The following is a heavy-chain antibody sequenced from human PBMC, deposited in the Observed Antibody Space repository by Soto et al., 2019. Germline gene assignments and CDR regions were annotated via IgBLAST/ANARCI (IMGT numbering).Heavy chain of an antibody. J-gene: IGHJ4*02. CDR1: GGTFSSYT. CDR2: IIPILGIA. V-gene: IGHV1-69*02. CDR3: ARQAYCGGDCYSGYDY. D-gene: IGHD2-21*02. Sequence: SVKVSCKASGGTFSSYTISWVRQAPGQGLEWMGRIIPILGIANYAQKFQGRVTITADKSTSTAYMELSSLRSEDTAVYYCARQAYCGGDCYSGYDYWGQGTLVTVSS.